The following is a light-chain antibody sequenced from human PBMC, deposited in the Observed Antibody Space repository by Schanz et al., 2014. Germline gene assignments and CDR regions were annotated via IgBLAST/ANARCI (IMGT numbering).Light chain of an antibody. J-gene: IGKJ1*01. CDR2: AAS. CDR1: PAISSY. V-gene: IGKV1-9*01. CDR3: QQHYIPPMA. Sequence: IQLTQSPSSLSASIGDRVTLSCRASPAISSYLAWYQQKPGKAPKLLIYAASTLQSGVPSRFSGSGSGTDFTLTISSLQPEDFATYFCQQHYIPPMAFGPGTKVEIK.